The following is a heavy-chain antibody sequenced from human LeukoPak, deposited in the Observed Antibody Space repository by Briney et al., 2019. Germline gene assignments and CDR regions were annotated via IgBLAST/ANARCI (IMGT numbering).Heavy chain of an antibody. D-gene: IGHD1-26*01. CDR1: GFTFSSYS. CDR3: ARDRGGSYSAIDY. J-gene: IGHJ4*02. V-gene: IGHV3-48*04. CDR2: ISSSSSTI. Sequence: GGSLRLSCAASGFTFSSYSMNWVRQAPGKGLEWVSFISSSSSTIYYADSVKGRFTISRDNAKNSLYLQMNSLRAEDTAVYYCARDRGGSYSAIDYWGQGTLVTVSS.